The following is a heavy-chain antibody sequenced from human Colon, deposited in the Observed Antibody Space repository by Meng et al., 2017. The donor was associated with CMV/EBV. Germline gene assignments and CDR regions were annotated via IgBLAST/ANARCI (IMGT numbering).Heavy chain of an antibody. CDR3: AKDMGYTYGVDY. V-gene: IGHV3-43D*03. CDR1: GFTFDDYA. CDR2: ISWDGGSS. Sequence: GKSLKISCATSGFTFDDYAIHWVRQAPGKGLEWVSLISWDGGSSYYADSVKGRFTISRDNSKNSLYLQMNSLRAEDTALYYCAKDMGYTYGVDYWGQGTLVTVSS. D-gene: IGHD5-18*01. J-gene: IGHJ4*02.